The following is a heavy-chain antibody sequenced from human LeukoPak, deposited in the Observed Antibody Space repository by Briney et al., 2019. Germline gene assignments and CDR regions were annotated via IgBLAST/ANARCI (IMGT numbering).Heavy chain of an antibody. J-gene: IGHJ4*02. Sequence: KPSETLSLTCAVYGGSFSGYYWSWIRQPPGKGLEWIGEINHSGSTNYNPPLKSRVTISVDTSKNQFSLKLSSVTAADTAVYYCARGVPAAAYWGQGTLVTVSS. CDR1: GGSFSGYY. D-gene: IGHD2-2*01. CDR2: INHSGST. CDR3: ARGVPAAAY. V-gene: IGHV4-34*01.